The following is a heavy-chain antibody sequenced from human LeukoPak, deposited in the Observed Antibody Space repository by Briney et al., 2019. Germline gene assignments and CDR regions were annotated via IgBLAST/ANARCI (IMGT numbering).Heavy chain of an antibody. Sequence: ASVRVSCKASGYTFTGYYMHWVRQAPGQGPEWMGWINPNGGGTNYEQNFQGRVTMTRDTSISTAYMELSRLRSDDTAVYYCARESCSSTNCYSWFDPWGQGTLVTVSS. V-gene: IGHV1-2*02. D-gene: IGHD2-2*01. CDR2: INPNGGGT. CDR1: GYTFTGYY. J-gene: IGHJ5*02. CDR3: ARESCSSTNCYSWFDP.